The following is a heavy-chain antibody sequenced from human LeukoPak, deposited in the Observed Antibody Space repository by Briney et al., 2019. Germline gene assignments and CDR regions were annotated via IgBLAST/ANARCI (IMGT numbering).Heavy chain of an antibody. CDR2: ISSSSSYI. Sequence: GGSLRLSCAASGFTFSSYSMNWVRQAPGKGLEWVSSISSSSSYIYYADSVKGRFTISRDNAKNSLYLQMNSLGAEDTAVYYCARVRITGTTRFFDYWGQGTLVTVSS. CDR1: GFTFSSYS. J-gene: IGHJ4*02. CDR3: ARVRITGTTRFFDY. V-gene: IGHV3-21*01. D-gene: IGHD1-20*01.